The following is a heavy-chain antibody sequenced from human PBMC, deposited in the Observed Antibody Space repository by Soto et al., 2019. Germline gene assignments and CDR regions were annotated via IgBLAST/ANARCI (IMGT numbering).Heavy chain of an antibody. CDR2: INSDGSST. CDR3: ARDGWAGGRDMDV. CDR1: GFTFSTYW. D-gene: IGHD2-2*03. J-gene: IGHJ6*02. Sequence: EVQLVESGGGLVQPGGSLRLSCAASGFTFSTYWIHWVRQAPGKGLVWVSRINSDGSSTNYADSVKGRFTISRDNAKNTRFRQMNSLRAEDTAVYYCARDGWAGGRDMDVWGQGTTVTVSS. V-gene: IGHV3-74*01.